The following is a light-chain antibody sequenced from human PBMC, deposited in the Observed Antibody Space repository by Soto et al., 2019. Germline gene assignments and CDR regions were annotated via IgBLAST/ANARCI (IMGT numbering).Light chain of an antibody. V-gene: IGLV4-69*01. CDR2: INSDGSH. J-gene: IGLJ2*01. CDR3: QAWDAGVV. CDR1: PGHSTYA. Sequence: QAVVSQSPSASASLGASVKLTCTLTPGHSTYAIAWYQQRPGQGPTFLMKINSDGSHNKGAGIPDRFSGSSSGAERYLPISNLQSEDEADYYCQAWDAGVVFGGGTKLTVL.